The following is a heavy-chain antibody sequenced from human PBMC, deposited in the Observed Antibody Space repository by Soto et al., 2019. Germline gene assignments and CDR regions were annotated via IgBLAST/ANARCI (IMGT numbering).Heavy chain of an antibody. CDR2: INAGNGNT. Sequence: QVPLVQSGAEVKKPGASVKVSCKASGYTFTSYAMHWVRQAPGQRLEWMGWINAGNGNTKYSQKFQGRVTITRDTSASTAYMELSSLRSEDTAVYYCARDSSYSSSWYLGWFDPWGQGTLVTVSS. V-gene: IGHV1-3*01. CDR3: ARDSSYSSSWYLGWFDP. J-gene: IGHJ5*02. CDR1: GYTFTSYA. D-gene: IGHD6-13*01.